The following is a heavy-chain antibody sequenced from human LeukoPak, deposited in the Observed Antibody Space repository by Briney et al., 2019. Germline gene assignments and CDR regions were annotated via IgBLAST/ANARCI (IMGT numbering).Heavy chain of an antibody. CDR1: GGSISSGSYY. D-gene: IGHD1-20*01. CDR2: IYTSGST. CDR3: ARVRITGIHDAFDI. J-gene: IGHJ3*02. V-gene: IGHV4-61*02. Sequence: PSQTLSLTCTVSGGSISSGSYYWSWIRQPAGKGLEWIGRIYTSGSTNYNPSLKSRVTISVDTSKNQFSLKLSSVTAADTAVYYCARVRITGIHDAFDIWGQGTMVTVSS.